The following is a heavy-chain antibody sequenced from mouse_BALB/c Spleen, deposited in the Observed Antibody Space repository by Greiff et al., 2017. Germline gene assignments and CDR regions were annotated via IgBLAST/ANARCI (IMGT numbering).Heavy chain of an antibody. CDR2: ILPGSGST. V-gene: IGHV1-9*01. CDR3: ARNIKPLRYAMDY. CDR1: GYTFSSYW. J-gene: IGHJ4*01. Sequence: VQLQQSGAELMKPGASVKISCKATGYTFSSYWIEWVKQRPGHGLEWIGEILPGSGSTNYNEKFKGKATFTADTSSNTAYMQLSSLTSEDSAVYYSARNIKPLRYAMDYWGQGTSVTVSS. D-gene: IGHD1-1*01.